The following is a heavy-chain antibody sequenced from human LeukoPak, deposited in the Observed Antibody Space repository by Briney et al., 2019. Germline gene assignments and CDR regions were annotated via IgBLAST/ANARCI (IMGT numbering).Heavy chain of an antibody. D-gene: IGHD6-19*01. Sequence: SETLSLTCTVSGGSISSYYWSWLRQPPGKGLEWIGSIYYSGSTYYNPSLKSRVTISVDTSKNQFSLKLSSVTAADTAVYYCARQGVQYLAVAGTFDYWGQGTLVTVSS. CDR3: ARQGVQYLAVAGTFDY. CDR1: GGSISSYY. CDR2: IYYSGST. J-gene: IGHJ4*02. V-gene: IGHV4-59*05.